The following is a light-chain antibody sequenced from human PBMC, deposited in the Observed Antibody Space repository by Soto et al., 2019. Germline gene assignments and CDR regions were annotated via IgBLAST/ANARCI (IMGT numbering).Light chain of an antibody. V-gene: IGKV1-12*01. CDR1: QSISSW. CDR2: AAA. CDR3: QRANSFPRT. Sequence: SQSISSWLAWYQQKPGKAPKLLIYAAATLASGVPARLSGIGSGTHFTLTISSLQPEDFGTYYCQRANSFPRTFGQGTKVDIK. J-gene: IGKJ1*01.